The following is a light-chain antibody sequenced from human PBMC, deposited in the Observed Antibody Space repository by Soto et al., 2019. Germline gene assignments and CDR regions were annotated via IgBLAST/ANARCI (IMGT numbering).Light chain of an antibody. J-gene: IGKJ4*01. CDR1: QSVSSN. CDR3: QQYNKWPLT. Sequence: EIVMTQSPATLSVSPGERATLSCRASQSVSSNLAWYQQKPGQAPRLLIYGASTRATGTPARFSGSGSGTEFTLTISSLQSEDFAVYHCQQYNKWPLTFGGGAKVEIK. V-gene: IGKV3-15*01. CDR2: GAS.